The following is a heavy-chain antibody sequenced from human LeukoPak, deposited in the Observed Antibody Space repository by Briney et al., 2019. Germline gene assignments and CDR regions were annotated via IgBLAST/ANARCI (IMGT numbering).Heavy chain of an antibody. J-gene: IGHJ4*02. Sequence: GGSLRLSCAASGFTFSDYYMSWIRQAPGKGLEWVSYISSSSSYTNYADSVKGRFTISRDNSKNTLYLQMNSLRAEDTAVYYCAKGTSSYYDSSGSDYWGQGTLVTVSS. CDR2: ISSSSSYT. CDR3: AKGTSSYYDSSGSDY. CDR1: GFTFSDYY. D-gene: IGHD3-22*01. V-gene: IGHV3-11*05.